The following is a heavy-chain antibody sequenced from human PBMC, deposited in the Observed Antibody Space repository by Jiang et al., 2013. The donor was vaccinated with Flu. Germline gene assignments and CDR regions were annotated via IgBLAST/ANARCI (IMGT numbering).Heavy chain of an antibody. CDR3: ARDHMITFGGAHPDAFDI. CDR2: INPNSGGT. D-gene: IGHD3-16*01. J-gene: IGHJ3*02. Sequence: SGAEVKKPGASVKVSCKASGYTFTGYYMHWVRQAPGQGLEWMGWINPNSGGTNYAQKFQGRVTMTRDTSISTAYMELSRLRSDDTAVYYCARDHMITFGGAHPDAFDIWGQGTMVTISS. V-gene: IGHV1-2*02. CDR1: GYTFTGYY.